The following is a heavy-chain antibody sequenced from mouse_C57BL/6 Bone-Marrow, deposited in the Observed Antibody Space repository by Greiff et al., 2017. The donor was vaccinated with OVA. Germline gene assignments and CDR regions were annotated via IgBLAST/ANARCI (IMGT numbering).Heavy chain of an antibody. D-gene: IGHD3-3*01. J-gene: IGHJ2*01. V-gene: IGHV1-81*01. CDR2: IYPRSGNT. CDR1: GYTFTSYG. Sequence: VQLQQSGAELARPGASVKLSCTASGYTFTSYGISWVKQRTGQGLEWIGEIYPRSGNTNYNEKFKGTATMTADTSSSTAYMELPSLTSKDSAVYFCAGEEGTRDYWGQGTTLTVSS. CDR3: AGEEGTRDY.